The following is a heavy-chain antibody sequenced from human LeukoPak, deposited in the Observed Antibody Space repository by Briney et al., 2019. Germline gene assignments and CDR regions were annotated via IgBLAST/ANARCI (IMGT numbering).Heavy chain of an antibody. Sequence: ASVKVSFTTSGYTFTTYYMHWVRQAPGQGLEWMGIINPSGGTTNYAQKFQGRVTMTRDTSTNTLYMELSSLRSEDTAVYYCATDDVTTGTKTALGYWGQGTLVTVSS. D-gene: IGHD1-1*01. V-gene: IGHV1-46*01. CDR3: ATDDVTTGTKTALGY. J-gene: IGHJ4*02. CDR2: INPSGGTT. CDR1: GYTFTTYY.